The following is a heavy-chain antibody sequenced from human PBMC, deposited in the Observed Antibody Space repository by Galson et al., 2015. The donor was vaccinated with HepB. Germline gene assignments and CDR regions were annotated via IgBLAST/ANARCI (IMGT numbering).Heavy chain of an antibody. D-gene: IGHD1-26*01. V-gene: IGHV3-30*02. Sequence: SLRLSCAASGFTFSSYDMHWVRQAPGKGLEWVAFIRYDGSNKYYGDSVKGRFTISRDNYKKKLYLQMNSLRAEDTTMYYCARDQLGSYDPYGIDVWGQGTTVTVSS. CDR1: GFTFSSYD. J-gene: IGHJ6*02. CDR3: ARDQLGSYDPYGIDV. CDR2: IRYDGSNK.